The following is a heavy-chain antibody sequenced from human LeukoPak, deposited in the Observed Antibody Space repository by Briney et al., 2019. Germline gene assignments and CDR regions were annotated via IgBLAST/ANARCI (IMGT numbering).Heavy chain of an antibody. D-gene: IGHD3-16*01. J-gene: IGHJ4*02. CDR2: IIPIFGTA. CDR3: ARGPKYDYVWGSGFDY. V-gene: IGHV1-69*13. CDR1: GYTFTSYG. Sequence: SVKVSCKASGYTFTSYGISWVRQAPGQGLEWMGGIIPIFGTANYAQKFQGRVTITADESTSTAYMELSSLRSEDTAVYYCARGPKYDYVWGSGFDYWGQGTLVTVSS.